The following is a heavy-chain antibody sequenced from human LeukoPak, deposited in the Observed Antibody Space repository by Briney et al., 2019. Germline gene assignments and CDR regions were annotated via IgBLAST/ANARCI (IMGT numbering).Heavy chain of an antibody. CDR3: AKGSKEVLFTRDHYMDV. D-gene: IGHD3-3*01. CDR2: IRHDGSKK. J-gene: IGHJ6*03. CDR1: GFTFSSYA. V-gene: IGHV3-30*02. Sequence: PGGSLRLSCAASGFTFSSYAMHWVRQAPGKGLEWVIFIRHDGSKKYYADSVKGRFTISRDNSKNTLYLQMNSLRAEDTAVYYCAKGSKEVLFTRDHYMDVWGKGTTVTISS.